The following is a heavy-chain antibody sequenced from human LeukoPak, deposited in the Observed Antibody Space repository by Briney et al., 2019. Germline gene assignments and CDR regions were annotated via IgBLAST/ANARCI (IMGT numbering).Heavy chain of an antibody. V-gene: IGHV4-31*03. CDR2: IYHSGST. CDR3: ARAGIYFGSGSYYYSFDS. CDR1: GGSVSSGSHY. D-gene: IGHD3-10*01. J-gene: IGHJ4*02. Sequence: PSQTLSLTCTVSGGSVSSGSHYWSWIRQHPGRGLEGIGYIYHSGSTFYNQSLKSRLTMSVDTSKNQFSMTLSSVTAADTALYYCARAGIYFGSGSYYYSFDSWGQGTLVTVSS.